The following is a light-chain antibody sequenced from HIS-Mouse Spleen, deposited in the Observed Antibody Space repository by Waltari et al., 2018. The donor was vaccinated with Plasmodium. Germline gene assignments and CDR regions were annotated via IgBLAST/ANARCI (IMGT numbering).Light chain of an antibody. CDR3: GTWDSSLSAGVV. CDR1: SSNIGNHY. CDR2: DNN. Sequence: QSVLTQPPSVSAAPGQKVTISCSGSSSNIGNHYVSCYQQHPGTAPKLLIYDNNKRPSGIPDRFSGSKSGTSATLGITGLQTGDEADYYCGTWDSSLSAGVVFGGGTKLTVL. J-gene: IGLJ2*01. V-gene: IGLV1-51*01.